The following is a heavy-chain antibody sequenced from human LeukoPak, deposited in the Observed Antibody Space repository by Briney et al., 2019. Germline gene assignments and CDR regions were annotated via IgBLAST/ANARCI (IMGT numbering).Heavy chain of an antibody. J-gene: IGHJ5*02. Sequence: SETLSLTCTVSNYSISSGYYWGWIRRPPGKGLEWIGSIYYSGSTYYNPSLKSRVTISVDTSKNQFSLKLSSVTAADTAVYYCAPIAVAGSFDPWGQGTLVTVSS. D-gene: IGHD6-19*01. CDR1: NYSISSGYY. V-gene: IGHV4-38-2*02. CDR3: APIAVAGSFDP. CDR2: IYYSGST.